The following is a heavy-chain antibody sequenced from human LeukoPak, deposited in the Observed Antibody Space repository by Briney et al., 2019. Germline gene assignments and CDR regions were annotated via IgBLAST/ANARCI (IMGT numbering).Heavy chain of an antibody. CDR1: GYSFTSYW. J-gene: IGHJ4*02. D-gene: IGHD5-24*01. Sequence: GESLKISCKGSGYSFTSYWIGWVRQMPGKGLEWMGIIYPGDSDARYSPSFQGQVTISADKSISTAYLQWSSLKASDTAMYYCASSRRDGYNYGGVDYWGQGTLVTVSS. V-gene: IGHV5-51*01. CDR3: ASSRRDGYNYGGVDY. CDR2: IYPGDSDA.